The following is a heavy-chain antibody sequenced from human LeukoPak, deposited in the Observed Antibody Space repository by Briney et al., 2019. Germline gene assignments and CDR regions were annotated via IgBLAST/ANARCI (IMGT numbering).Heavy chain of an antibody. V-gene: IGHV4-59*01. CDR2: IYYGGST. D-gene: IGHD1-20*01. Sequence: SETLCLTCTVSGGSISSYYWSWVRQPPGKGLEWVSYIYYGGSTNYNPSLTSRVTISVDTSKNQFSLKLSSVTAADTAVYYCARVGNCNGGWFDPWGQGTLVTVSS. CDR1: GGSISSYY. J-gene: IGHJ5*02. CDR3: ARVGNCNGGWFDP.